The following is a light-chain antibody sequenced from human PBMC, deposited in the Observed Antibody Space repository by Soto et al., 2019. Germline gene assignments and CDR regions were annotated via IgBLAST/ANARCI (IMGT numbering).Light chain of an antibody. J-gene: IGKJ4*01. V-gene: IGKV3-15*01. CDR1: QSVSSN. Sequence: EIVMTQSPATLSVSPGERATLSCRASQSVSSNLAWYQQKPGQAPRLVIYDESTRATGIPARFSGSGSGTEFTLTISSLQSEDFALYYCQQYNNWPLFGGGTKVDIK. CDR2: DES. CDR3: QQYNNWPL.